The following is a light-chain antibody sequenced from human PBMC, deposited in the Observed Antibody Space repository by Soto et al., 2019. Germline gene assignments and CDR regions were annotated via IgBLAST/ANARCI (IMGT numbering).Light chain of an antibody. CDR2: DAS. CDR1: HRIYNW. V-gene: IGKV1-5*01. Sequence: DIQITQSPSSLSASVGDKVTITCRASHRIYNWLAWYQQKPEKAPRLLIYDASRLEGGVPSRFSGSGSGAEFTLSITSLLPEDYAIYYSQQYDTSSPPGTFGQGTKLYIK. J-gene: IGKJ1*01. CDR3: QQYDTSSPPGT.